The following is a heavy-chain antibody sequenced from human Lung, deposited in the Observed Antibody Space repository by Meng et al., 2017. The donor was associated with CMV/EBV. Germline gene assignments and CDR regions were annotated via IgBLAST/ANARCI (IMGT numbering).Heavy chain of an antibody. Sequence: SVKVSCXASGYNFTGYDMHWVRQAPGQGLEWMGWINPNSGDTNYAQKFQGRVTMTGDTSITTAYMELSRLRSDDMAVYYCARVERYCTGGSCSSTGNYGMDVWGQGTTVTVSS. V-gene: IGHV1-2*02. D-gene: IGHD2-15*01. CDR3: ARVERYCTGGSCSSTGNYGMDV. J-gene: IGHJ6*02. CDR1: GYNFTGYD. CDR2: INPNSGDT.